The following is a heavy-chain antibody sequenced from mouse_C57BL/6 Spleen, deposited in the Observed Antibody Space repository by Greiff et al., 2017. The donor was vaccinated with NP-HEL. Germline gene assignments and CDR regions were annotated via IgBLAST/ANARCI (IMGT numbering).Heavy chain of an antibody. CDR3: ARCGLYDGYYDWYFDV. CDR1: GYSITSGYY. Sequence: ESGPGLVKPSQSLSLTCSVTGYSITSGYYWNWIRQFPGNKLEWMGYISYDGSNNYNPSLKNRISITRDTSKNQFFLKLNSVTTEDTATYYCARCGLYDGYYDWYFDVWGTGTTVTVSS. J-gene: IGHJ1*03. D-gene: IGHD2-3*01. V-gene: IGHV3-6*01. CDR2: ISYDGSN.